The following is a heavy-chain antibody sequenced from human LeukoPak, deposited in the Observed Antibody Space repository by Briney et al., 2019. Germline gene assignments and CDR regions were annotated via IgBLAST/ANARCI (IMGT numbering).Heavy chain of an antibody. CDR1: VGTFSTYA. D-gene: IGHD3-10*01. CDR3: VTGGAYRDAFDI. Sequence: ASVKVSCKASVGTFSTYAINWVRQAPGHGLEWMGRIIPILSQVNYAQKFQGRVSITADESTSTAYMDLSSLRSEDTAVYYCVTGGAYRDAFDIWGQGTMVIVSS. V-gene: IGHV1-69*11. J-gene: IGHJ3*02. CDR2: IIPILSQV.